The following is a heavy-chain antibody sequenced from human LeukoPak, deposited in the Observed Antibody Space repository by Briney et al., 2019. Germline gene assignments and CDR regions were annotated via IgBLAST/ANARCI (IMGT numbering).Heavy chain of an antibody. V-gene: IGHV4-30-4*01. CDR2: IYYSGSA. J-gene: IGHJ6*02. CDR3: ARASPQYGMDV. CDR1: GGSISIGDYY. Sequence: SETLSLTCTVSGGSISIGDYYWSWIRQPPGKGLEWIGYIYYSGSAYYNPSLKSRVTISVDTSKNQFSLKLSSVTAADTAVYYCARASPQYGMDVWGQGTTVTVSS.